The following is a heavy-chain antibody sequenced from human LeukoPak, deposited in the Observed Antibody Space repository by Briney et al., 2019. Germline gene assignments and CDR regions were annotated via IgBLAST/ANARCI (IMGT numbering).Heavy chain of an antibody. CDR2: ISAYNGNT. V-gene: IGHV1-18*01. CDR3: ARGPPPYCSSTSCYDYFDY. D-gene: IGHD2-2*01. CDR1: GYTFTSYG. Sequence: ASVKVSCKASGYTFTSYGISWVRQAPGQGLEWMGWISAYNGNTNYAQKLQGRVTMTTDTSTSTAYMELRSLRSDDTAAYYCARGPPPYCSSTSCYDYFDYWGQGTLVTVSS. J-gene: IGHJ4*02.